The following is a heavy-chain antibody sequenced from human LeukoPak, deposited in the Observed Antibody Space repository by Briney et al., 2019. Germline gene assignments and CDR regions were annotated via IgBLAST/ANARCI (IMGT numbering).Heavy chain of an antibody. V-gene: IGHV3-7*03. CDR1: GFTFSSYW. J-gene: IGHJ4*02. CDR3: ARWGGRFDY. CDR2: INKGGGEK. Sequence: GSLRLSCAASGFTFSSYWMSWVRQAPGKGLEWVANINKGGGEKYYVDSVKGRFTISRDNAKNSLYLQMNSLRAEDTAVYYCARWGGRFDYWGQGTLVTVSS. D-gene: IGHD1-26*01.